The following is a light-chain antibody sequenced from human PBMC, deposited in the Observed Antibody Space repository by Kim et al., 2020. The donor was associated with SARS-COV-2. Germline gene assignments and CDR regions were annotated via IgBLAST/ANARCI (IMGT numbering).Light chain of an antibody. CDR2: NND. J-gene: IGLJ2*01. CDR3: AAWDDSLYGLVV. V-gene: IGLV1-44*01. CDR1: SSNIGSNT. Sequence: QRVTISCSGSSSNIGSNTVNWYQQLPGTAPKLFIYNNDQRPSGVPARFSGSKSGTSASLAISGLQSKDEADYFCAAWDDSLYGLVVFGGGTQLTVL.